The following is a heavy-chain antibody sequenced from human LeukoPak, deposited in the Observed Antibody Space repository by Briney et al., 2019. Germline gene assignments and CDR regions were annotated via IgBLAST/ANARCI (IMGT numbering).Heavy chain of an antibody. D-gene: IGHD3-3*01. V-gene: IGHV4-34*01. CDR1: GGSFSGYY. J-gene: IGHJ4*02. CDR3: ARAYYDFWSGYPSTFDY. CDR2: INHSGST. Sequence: SETLSLTCAVYGGSFSGYYWSWIRQPPGKGLEWIGEINHSGSTNYNPSLKSRVTMSVDTSENQFSLKLSSVTAADTAVYYCARAYYDFWSGYPSTFDYWGQGTLVTVSS.